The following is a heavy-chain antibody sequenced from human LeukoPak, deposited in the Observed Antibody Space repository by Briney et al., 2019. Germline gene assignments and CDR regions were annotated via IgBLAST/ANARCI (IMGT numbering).Heavy chain of an antibody. Sequence: GGSLRLSCAASGFTFSSYGMHWVRQAPGNGLEWVAVIWYDGSNKYYADSVKGRFTISRDNSKNTLYLQMNSLRAEDTAVYYCAREGGWPLDYWGQGTLVTVSS. CDR1: GFTFSSYG. J-gene: IGHJ4*02. CDR3: AREGGWPLDY. V-gene: IGHV3-33*01. D-gene: IGHD6-19*01. CDR2: IWYDGSNK.